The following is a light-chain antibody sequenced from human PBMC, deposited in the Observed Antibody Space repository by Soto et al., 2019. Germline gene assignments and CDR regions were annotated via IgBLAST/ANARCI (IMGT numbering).Light chain of an antibody. CDR1: QSVSGSD. J-gene: IGKJ1*01. V-gene: IGKV3-20*01. CDR3: HQYGISPPT. CDR2: GVS. Sequence: EVVLTQSPGTLSLSPGERATLSCRASQSVSGSDLAWYQQKPVQAPRLLISGVSNRATGTPDRFSGSGSGTDFTLTISSLEPEDFAVFYCHQYGISPPTFGPGTKVEI.